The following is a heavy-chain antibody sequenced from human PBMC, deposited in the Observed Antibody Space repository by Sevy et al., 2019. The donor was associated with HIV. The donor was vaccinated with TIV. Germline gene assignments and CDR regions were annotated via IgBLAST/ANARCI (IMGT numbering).Heavy chain of an antibody. Sequence: GGSLRLSCAASGFTFSTYSMHWVRQAPGKGLEWVSYISKSSRNIYYADSVKGRFTISRDKAKNSLYLQMNSLRAEDTGVYYCAREILVIPYYYYAMDVWGQGTTVTVSS. J-gene: IGHJ6*02. D-gene: IGHD3-9*01. CDR3: AREILVIPYYYYAMDV. CDR2: ISKSSRNI. CDR1: GFTFSTYS. V-gene: IGHV3-48*01.